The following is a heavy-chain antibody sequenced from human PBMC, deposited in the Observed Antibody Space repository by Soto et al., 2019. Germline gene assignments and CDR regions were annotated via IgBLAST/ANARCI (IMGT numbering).Heavy chain of an antibody. CDR3: TTDQQGTTWDYYYYGMDV. V-gene: IGHV3-15*01. CDR2: IKSKTDGGTT. Sequence: PGGSLRLSCAASGFTFSNAWMSWVRQAPGKGLEWVGRIKSKTDGGTTDYAAPVKGRFTISRDDSKNTLYLQMNSLKTEDTAVYYCTTDQQGTTWDYYYYGMDVWGQGTTVTVS. D-gene: IGHD1-1*01. J-gene: IGHJ6*02. CDR1: GFTFSNAW.